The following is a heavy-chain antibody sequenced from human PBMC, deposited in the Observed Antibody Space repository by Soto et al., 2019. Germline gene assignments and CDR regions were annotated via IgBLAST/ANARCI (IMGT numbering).Heavy chain of an antibody. J-gene: IGHJ6*02. Sequence: ASVKVSCKASGYTFTNYGITWVRQAPGQGLEWMGWISAYNGDTHYTQRLQGRVTMTTDTSTSTAYMELRGLRSDDTAVYYCARDPLTGSYWFYCYVMDFWGQGTTVTVSS. CDR2: ISAYNGDT. V-gene: IGHV1-18*01. D-gene: IGHD1-26*01. CDR3: ARDPLTGSYWFYCYVMDF. CDR1: GYTFTNYG.